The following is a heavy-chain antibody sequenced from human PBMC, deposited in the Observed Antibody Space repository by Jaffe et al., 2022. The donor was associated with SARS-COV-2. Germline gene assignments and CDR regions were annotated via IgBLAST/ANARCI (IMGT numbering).Heavy chain of an antibody. CDR2: IKSKADGGTT. CDR1: GFTFSDAW. V-gene: IGHV3-15*01. D-gene: IGHD3-3*01. J-gene: IGHJ4*02. Sequence: DVQLVESGGGLVEPGGSLRLSCAASGFTFSDAWMNWVRQTPEKGLEWVGRIKSKADGGTTDFAAPVQGRFTISRDDSKNTLSLQMDSLKTEDTAVYYCTAEFWSSAITWGLYWGQGTLVTVSS. CDR3: TAEFWSSAITWGLY.